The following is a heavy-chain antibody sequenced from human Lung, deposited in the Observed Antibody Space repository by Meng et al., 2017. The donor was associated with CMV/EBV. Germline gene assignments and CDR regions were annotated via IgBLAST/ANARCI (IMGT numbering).Heavy chain of an antibody. J-gene: IGHJ6*02. CDR1: GYTFINHG. CDR3: ARDFVPFGATAVYYGMDV. CDR2: ISTYSGNT. D-gene: IGHD6-13*01. V-gene: IGHV1-18*01. Sequence: ASXXVSCKASGYTFINHGFSWVRQAPGQGLEWMGWISTYSGNTNYAQKFQGRVTMSTDTSTNTAYMELRSLRSDDTAVYYCARDFVPFGATAVYYGMDVWGQGTXVNGSS.